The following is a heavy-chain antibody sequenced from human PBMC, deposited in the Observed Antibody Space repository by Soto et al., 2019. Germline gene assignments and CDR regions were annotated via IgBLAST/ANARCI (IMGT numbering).Heavy chain of an antibody. D-gene: IGHD6-19*01. CDR3: ARDVTSHGPRGYSSAWYGWFDP. V-gene: IGHV3-23*01. CDR2: ASARNTNT. J-gene: IGHJ5*02. CDR1: GFTFSSHV. Sequence: EVQLLESGGGLVQPGGSLRLSCAASGFTFSSHVMSWVRQAPGKGLEWVSAASARNTNTYYADSVRGRFTISRENSKSTVYLQLDSLRVEYTAVYHCARDVTSHGPRGYSSAWYGWFDPWGQGTLVVVSS.